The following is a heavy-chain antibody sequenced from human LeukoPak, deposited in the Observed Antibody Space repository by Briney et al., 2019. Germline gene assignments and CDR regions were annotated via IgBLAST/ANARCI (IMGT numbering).Heavy chain of an antibody. CDR1: GFTFSSYA. Sequence: RTGGSLRLSCAASGFTFSSYAMSWVRQTPGKGLEWVSVISGTGGSTYYADSVKGRFTISRDNSKNTLYLQMNSLRADDTAVYYCAKEIYGDSTGGRFRHWGQGTLVTVSS. CDR2: ISGTGGST. J-gene: IGHJ1*01. CDR3: AKEIYGDSTGGRFRH. D-gene: IGHD4-17*01. V-gene: IGHV3-23*01.